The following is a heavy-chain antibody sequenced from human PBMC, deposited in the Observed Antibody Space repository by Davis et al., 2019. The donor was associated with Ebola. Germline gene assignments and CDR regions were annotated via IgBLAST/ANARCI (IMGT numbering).Heavy chain of an antibody. CDR3: ARGLPSQLDY. Sequence: SETLSLTCTVSGYSISSGYYWSWIRQPPGKGLEWIGSIYYSGSTYYNPSLKSRVTISVDTSKNQFSLKLSSVTAADTAVYYCARGLPSQLDYWGQGTLVTVSS. CDR2: IYYSGST. J-gene: IGHJ4*02. CDR1: GYSISSGYY. D-gene: IGHD2-21*01. V-gene: IGHV4-38-2*02.